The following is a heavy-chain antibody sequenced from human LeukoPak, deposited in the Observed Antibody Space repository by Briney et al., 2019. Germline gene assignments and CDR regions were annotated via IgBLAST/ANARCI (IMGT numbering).Heavy chain of an antibody. J-gene: IGHJ4*02. CDR1: GFNFNIYS. CDR2: IKQDGSEK. CDR3: ARANY. V-gene: IGHV3-7*01. Sequence: GGSLRLSCRASGFNFNIYSMNWVRQAPGKGLEWVANIKQDGSEKYYVDSVKGRFTISRDNAKNSLYLQMNSLRADDTAVYYCARANYWGQGTLVTVSS.